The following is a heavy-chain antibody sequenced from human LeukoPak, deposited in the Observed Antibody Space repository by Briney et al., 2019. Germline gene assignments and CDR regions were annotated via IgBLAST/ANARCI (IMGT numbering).Heavy chain of an antibody. J-gene: IGHJ5*02. V-gene: IGHV3-30*02. Sequence: PGGSLRLSCAASAFTFSRYGMHWVRQAPGKGLEWVVLIRSDGNNKYYADSVKGRFTISRDNSKNTLSLQMNSLRTEDTAVYYCAKDRYGSGSDTPWGQGTLVTVSS. CDR1: AFTFSRYG. D-gene: IGHD3-10*01. CDR2: IRSDGNNK. CDR3: AKDRYGSGSDTP.